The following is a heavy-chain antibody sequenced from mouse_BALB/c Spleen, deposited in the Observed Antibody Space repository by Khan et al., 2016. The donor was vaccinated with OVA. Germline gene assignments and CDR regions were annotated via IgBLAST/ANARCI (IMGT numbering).Heavy chain of an antibody. CDR1: GYTFTTAG. D-gene: IGHD2-14*01. Sequence: QIQLVQSGSELKKPGETVRISCKASGYTFTTAGMQWVQKMPGKGLKWIGWINTHSGVPKYAEDFKGRFAFSLETSASTAYLQITNLKNEDTATYFCARGGAAYYRNDGGAMDYWGQGTSVTVAS. CDR2: INTHSGVP. V-gene: IGHV9-4*02. J-gene: IGHJ4*01. CDR3: ARGGAAYYRNDGGAMDY.